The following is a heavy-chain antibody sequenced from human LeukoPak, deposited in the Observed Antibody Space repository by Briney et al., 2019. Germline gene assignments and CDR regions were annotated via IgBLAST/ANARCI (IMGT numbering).Heavy chain of an antibody. CDR1: GGSISSSSYY. CDR3: ARLVKTFDP. D-gene: IGHD3-10*01. V-gene: IGHV4-39*01. J-gene: IGHJ5*02. CDR2: IYYSGST. Sequence: PSETLSLTCTVSGGSISSSSYYWGWIRQPPGKGLEWIGSIYYSGSTYYNPSLKSRVTISVDTSKNQFSLKLSSVTAADTAVYYCARLVKTFDPWGQGTLVTVSS.